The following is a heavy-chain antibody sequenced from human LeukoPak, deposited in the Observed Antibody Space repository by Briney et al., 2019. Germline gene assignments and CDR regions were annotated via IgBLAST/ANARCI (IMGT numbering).Heavy chain of an antibody. CDR1: GGSISSSSYY. V-gene: IGHV4-39*07. J-gene: IGHJ4*02. CDR3: ARDPDSSGPFDY. Sequence: SETLSLTCTVSGGSISSSSYYWGWIRQPPGKGLEWIGSIYYSGSTYYNPSLKSRVTISVDTSKNQFSLKLGSVTAADTAVYYCARDPDSSGPFDYWGQGTLVTVSS. D-gene: IGHD3-22*01. CDR2: IYYSGST.